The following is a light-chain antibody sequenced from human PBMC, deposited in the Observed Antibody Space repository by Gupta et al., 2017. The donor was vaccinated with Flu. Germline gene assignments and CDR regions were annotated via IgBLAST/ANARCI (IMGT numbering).Light chain of an antibody. CDR1: SSDIGGYKY. J-gene: IGLJ3*02. Sequence: ISISFTGTSSDIGGYKYVCCYQPHPGNPHHLMVYEVTNRTAGVARRFSASKSGNTASLTISVRKEEDAADYYCLSDTSSSTWVFGGGTKLTVL. CDR3: LSDTSSSTWV. CDR2: EVT. V-gene: IGLV2-14*01.